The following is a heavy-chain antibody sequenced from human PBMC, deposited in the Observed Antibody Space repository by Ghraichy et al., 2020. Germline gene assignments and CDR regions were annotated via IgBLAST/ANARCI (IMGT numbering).Heavy chain of an antibody. Sequence: SETLSLTCTVSGGSISSYYWSWIRQPPGKGLEWIGYIYYSGSTNYNPSLKSRVTISVDTSKNQFSLKLSSVTAADTAVYYCARDCQNYDILTGYYNVGAFDIWGQGTMVTVSS. CDR2: IYYSGST. CDR3: ARDCQNYDILTGYYNVGAFDI. V-gene: IGHV4-59*01. D-gene: IGHD3-9*01. J-gene: IGHJ3*02. CDR1: GGSISSYY.